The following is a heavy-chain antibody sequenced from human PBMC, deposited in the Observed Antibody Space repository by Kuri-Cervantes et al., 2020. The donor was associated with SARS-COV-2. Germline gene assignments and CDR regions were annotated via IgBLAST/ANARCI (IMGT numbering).Heavy chain of an antibody. CDR2: ISSSSSTI. V-gene: IGHV3-48*01. CDR3: ARDYCSSTSCYGYYYMDV. J-gene: IGHJ6*03. D-gene: IGHD2-2*01. Sequence: GGSLRLSCAASGFTFSSYWMSWVRQAPGKGLEWVSYISSSSSTIYYADSVKGRFTISRDNAKNSLYLQMNSLRAEDTAVYYCARDYCSSTSCYGYYYMDVWGKGTTVTVSS. CDR1: GFTFSSYW.